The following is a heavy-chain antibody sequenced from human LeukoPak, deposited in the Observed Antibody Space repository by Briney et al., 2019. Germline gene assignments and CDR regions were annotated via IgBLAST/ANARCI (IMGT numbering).Heavy chain of an antibody. Sequence: KASQTLSLTCAVSGGSISSGGYSWSWIRQPPGKGLEWIGYIYHSGSTYYNPSLQSRVTISVDRSKNQFSLKLSSVTAADTAVYYCARVSISGRYWYYFDYWGQGTLVTVSS. V-gene: IGHV4-30-2*01. J-gene: IGHJ4*02. CDR2: IYHSGST. D-gene: IGHD3-10*01. CDR1: GGSISSGGYS. CDR3: ARVSISGRYWYYFDY.